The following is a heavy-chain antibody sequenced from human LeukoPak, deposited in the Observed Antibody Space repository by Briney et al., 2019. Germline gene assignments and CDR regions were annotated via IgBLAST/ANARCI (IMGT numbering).Heavy chain of an antibody. CDR3: TRDGQGYLDY. Sequence: GGSLRLSCAASGFTFSSTWMHWVRQTPGKGLVWVSRIDSDGGCTSYADSVNGRFTISRDNAKNTLYLQMNSLRADDTAVYYCTRDGQGYLDYWGQGTLVTVSS. CDR2: IDSDGGCT. CDR1: GFTFSSTW. J-gene: IGHJ4*02. V-gene: IGHV3-74*01.